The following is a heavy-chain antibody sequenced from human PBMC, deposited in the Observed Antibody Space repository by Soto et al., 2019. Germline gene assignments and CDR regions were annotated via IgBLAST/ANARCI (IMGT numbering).Heavy chain of an antibody. CDR1: GGSISSGGYY. V-gene: IGHV4-31*03. J-gene: IGHJ5*02. D-gene: IGHD6-6*01. Sequence: QVQLQESGPGLVKPSQTLSLTRTVSGGSISSGGYYWSWIRQHPGKGLEWIGYIYYSGSTYYNPSLKSRVTISVDTSKNQFSLKLSSVTAADTAVYYRARERGSSGWFDPWGQGTLVTVSS. CDR2: IYYSGST. CDR3: ARERGSSGWFDP.